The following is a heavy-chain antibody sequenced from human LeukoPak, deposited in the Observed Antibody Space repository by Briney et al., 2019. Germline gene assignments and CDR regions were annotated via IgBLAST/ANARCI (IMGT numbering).Heavy chain of an antibody. CDR1: GGSISSGGYY. Sequence: KASETLSLTCAVSGGSISSGGYYWSWIRQHPGKGLEWIGYIYYSGSTYYNPSLKSRVTISVDTSKNQFSLKLSSVTAADTAVYYCARATSPIVYGSFDPWGQGTLVTVSS. V-gene: IGHV4-31*11. D-gene: IGHD3-10*01. CDR2: IYYSGST. J-gene: IGHJ5*02. CDR3: ARATSPIVYGSFDP.